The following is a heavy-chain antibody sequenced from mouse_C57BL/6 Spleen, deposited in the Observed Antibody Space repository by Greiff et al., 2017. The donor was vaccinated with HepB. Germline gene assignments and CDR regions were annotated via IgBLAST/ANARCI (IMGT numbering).Heavy chain of an antibody. D-gene: IGHD1-1*01. Sequence: QVQLQQSGPELVKPGASVKISCKASGYAFSSSWMNWVKQRPGKGLEWIGRIYPGDGDTNYNGKFKRKATMTADKSSSTAYMQLRSLTSDDSAVYFCARAPDYGSSLWYFDFWGTGTTVTVSS. CDR3: ARAPDYGSSLWYFDF. V-gene: IGHV1-82*01. CDR2: IYPGDGDT. CDR1: GYAFSSSW. J-gene: IGHJ1*03.